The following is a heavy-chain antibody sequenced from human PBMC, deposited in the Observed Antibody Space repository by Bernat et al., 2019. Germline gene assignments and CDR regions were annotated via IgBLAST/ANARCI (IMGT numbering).Heavy chain of an antibody. D-gene: IGHD6-19*01. V-gene: IGHV3-30-3*01. Sequence: QVQLVESGGGVVQPGRSLRLSCAASGFTFSSYAMHWVRQAPGKGLEWVAVISYDGSNKYYADSVKGRFTISRDNSKNTLYLQMNSLRAEDTAMYYCARAPSMAGILYGMDVWGQGTTVTVSS. CDR2: ISYDGSNK. J-gene: IGHJ6*02. CDR1: GFTFSSYA. CDR3: ARAPSMAGILYGMDV.